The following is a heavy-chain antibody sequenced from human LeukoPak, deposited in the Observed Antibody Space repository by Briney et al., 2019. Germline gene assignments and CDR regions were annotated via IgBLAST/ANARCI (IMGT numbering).Heavy chain of an antibody. D-gene: IGHD3-10*01. CDR3: ARAGGVLGYFDY. CDR1: GGSISGANYY. CDR2: MSGSGAT. J-gene: IGHJ4*02. Sequence: SETLSLTCTVSGGSISGANYYRTWIRQSAGKGLEWIGRMSGSGATTYNPSLKSRLTILVDISNNQFSLRLNSVSAVVTAVYYCARAGGVLGYFDYWGQGALVTVSS. V-gene: IGHV4-61*02.